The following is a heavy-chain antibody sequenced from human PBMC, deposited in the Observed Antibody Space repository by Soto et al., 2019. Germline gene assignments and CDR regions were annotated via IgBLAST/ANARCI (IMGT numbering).Heavy chain of an antibody. CDR1: GFTFSSYA. CDR3: RKLHCIAVAGTSVSY. CDR2: SSGSGGST. D-gene: IGHD6-19*01. V-gene: IGHV3-23*01. Sequence: EVQLLESGGGLVQPGGSLRLSCAASGFTFSSYAMSWVRQAPGKGLEWVSASSGSGGSTYYADSVKGRFTISRVNSKNVVHLQTNGRRGEDTVVYYCRKLHCIAVAGTSVSYWGQGTLVPVSS. J-gene: IGHJ4*01.